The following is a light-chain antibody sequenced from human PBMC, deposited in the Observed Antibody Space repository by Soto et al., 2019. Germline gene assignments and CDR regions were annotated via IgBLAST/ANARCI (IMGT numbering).Light chain of an antibody. CDR2: AAS. J-gene: IGKJ1*01. CDR3: QQYYSYRT. CDR1: QGIRND. V-gene: IGKV1-6*01. Sequence: AIQMTQSPSFLSASVGDRVTITCRASQGIRNDLGWYQQKPGKAPKLLIYAASSLQSGVPSRFSGSGSATGFTLTINSLQSEDFATYYCQQYYSYRTFGQGTKVDIK.